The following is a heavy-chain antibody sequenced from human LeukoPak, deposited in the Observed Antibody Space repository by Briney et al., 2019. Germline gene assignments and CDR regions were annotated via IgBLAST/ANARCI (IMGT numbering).Heavy chain of an antibody. CDR1: GFTVSSNY. J-gene: IGHJ4*02. CDR3: ARSPPWYYGSGSYFDY. CDR2: IYSGGST. V-gene: IGHV3-66*02. D-gene: IGHD3-10*01. Sequence: VQPGGSLRVSCAASGFTVSSNYMSWVRQAPGKGLEWVSVIYSGGSTYYADSVKGRFTISRDNSKNTLYLQMNSLRAEDTAVYYCARSPPWYYGSGSYFDYWGQGTLVTVSS.